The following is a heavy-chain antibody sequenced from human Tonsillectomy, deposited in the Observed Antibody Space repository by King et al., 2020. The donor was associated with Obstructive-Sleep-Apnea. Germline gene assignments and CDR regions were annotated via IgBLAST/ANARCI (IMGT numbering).Heavy chain of an antibody. CDR3: ARDRGSRL. CDR2: FSSSSSTI. J-gene: IGHJ4*02. V-gene: IGHV3-48*04. Sequence: VQLVESWGGLVQPGGSLRLSCAASGFTFSSYSMNWVRQAPGKGLEWVSYFSSSSSTIYYADSVKGRFTISRDNAKNSLYLQMNSLGAEETAVYYCARDRGSRLWGQGTLVTVSS. CDR1: GFTFSSYS. D-gene: IGHD2-2*01.